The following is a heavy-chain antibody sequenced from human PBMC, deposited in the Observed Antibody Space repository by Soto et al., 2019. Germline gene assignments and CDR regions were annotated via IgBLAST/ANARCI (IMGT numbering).Heavy chain of an antibody. CDR1: GFTFSSYG. D-gene: IGHD3-10*01. CDR2: IWYDGSNK. CDR3: ARDGPGSAYYFDY. V-gene: IGHV3-33*01. J-gene: IGHJ4*02. Sequence: AGSLRLSCAASGFTFSSYGMHWVRQAPGKGLEWVAVIWYDGSNKYYADSVKGRFTISRDNSKNTLYLQMNSLRAEDTAVYYCARDGPGSAYYFDYWGQGTLVTVSS.